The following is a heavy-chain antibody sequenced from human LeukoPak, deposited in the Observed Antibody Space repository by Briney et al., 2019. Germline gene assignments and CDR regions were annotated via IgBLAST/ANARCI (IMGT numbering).Heavy chain of an antibody. Sequence: GGSLRLSCAASGFTFSTYWMHWVRQAPGKGLVWVLRINGDGSSTSYADSVKGRFTISRDNAKNSLYLQMNSLRAEDTAVYYCVSGFLQWLYWGQGTLVTVSS. J-gene: IGHJ4*02. V-gene: IGHV3-74*01. CDR1: GFTFSTYW. CDR2: INGDGSST. D-gene: IGHD3-3*01. CDR3: VSGFLQWLY.